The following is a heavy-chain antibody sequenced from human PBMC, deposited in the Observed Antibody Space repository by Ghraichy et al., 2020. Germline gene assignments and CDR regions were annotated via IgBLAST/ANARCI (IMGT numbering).Heavy chain of an antibody. V-gene: IGHV3-33*01. J-gene: IGHJ3*02. CDR2: IWYDGSNK. D-gene: IGHD2-2*01. CDR3: AREGAPAARDDAFDI. Sequence: GGSLRLSCAASGFTFSSYGMHWVRQAPGKGLEWVAVIWYDGSNKYYADSVKGRFTISRDNSKNTLYLQMNSLRAEDTAVYYCAREGAPAARDDAFDIWGQGTMVTVSS. CDR1: GFTFSSYG.